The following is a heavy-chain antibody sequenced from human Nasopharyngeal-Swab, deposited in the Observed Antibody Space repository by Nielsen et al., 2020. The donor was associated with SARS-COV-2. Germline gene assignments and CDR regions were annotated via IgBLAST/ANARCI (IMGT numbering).Heavy chain of an antibody. CDR2: TEIGGTT. Sequence: SCKASGGTFSSYAISWVRQAPGKGLEWVSVTEIGGTTHYADSVKGRFSISRDSSTNTLYLQMNNVRAEDTAVYYCARDLGGGYCTTTNCPGSWGQGTLVTVSS. D-gene: IGHD2-2*01. V-gene: IGHV3-53*01. CDR1: GGTFSSYA. CDR3: ARDLGGGYCTTTNCPGS. J-gene: IGHJ1*01.